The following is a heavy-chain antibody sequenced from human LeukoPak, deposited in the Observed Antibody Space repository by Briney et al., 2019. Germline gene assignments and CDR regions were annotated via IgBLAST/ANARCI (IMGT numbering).Heavy chain of an antibody. D-gene: IGHD3-22*01. CDR2: IYYSGST. J-gene: IGHJ4*02. CDR3: ARGSRYYYDSSGYLFDY. Sequence: SETLSLTCTVSGGSISSYYWSWIRQPPGKGLEWIGYIYYSGSTNYNPSLKSRVTISVATSKNQFSLRLSSVTAADTAVYYCARGSRYYYDSSGYLFDYWGQGTLVTVSS. V-gene: IGHV4-59*01. CDR1: GGSISSYY.